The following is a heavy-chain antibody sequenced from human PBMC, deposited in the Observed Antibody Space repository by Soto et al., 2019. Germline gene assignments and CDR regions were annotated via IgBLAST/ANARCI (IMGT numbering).Heavy chain of an antibody. CDR1: GGTFSRYA. J-gene: IGHJ4*02. D-gene: IGHD3-22*01. CDR2: IIPVFGKA. CDR3: ARDGTLYDSSAYYYVY. V-gene: IGHV1-69*01. Sequence: QVQLVQSGAEVKKPGSSVKVSCKASGGTFSRYAINWLRQAPGQGLEWMGGIIPVFGKANYAQKFQGRVTITADESMTTGYMELRSLTSEDTAVYYCARDGTLYDSSAYYYVYWGQGTLVTVSS.